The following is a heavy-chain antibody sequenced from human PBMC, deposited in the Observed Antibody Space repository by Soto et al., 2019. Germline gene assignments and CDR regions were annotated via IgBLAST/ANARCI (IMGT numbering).Heavy chain of an antibody. CDR1: GFTFTTYW. Sequence: EVQLVESGGGLVQPGGSLRLSCATSGFTFTTYWMHWVRQAPGKGLMWVSRITPDGGSTSYADSVKGRFTISRDNAKNTLYLQMNGLRVEDMAIYYCARDLIIADTPGDDFDYWGQGTLVAVSS. V-gene: IGHV3-74*01. CDR3: ARDLIIADTPGDDFDY. CDR2: ITPDGGST. D-gene: IGHD5-12*01. J-gene: IGHJ4*02.